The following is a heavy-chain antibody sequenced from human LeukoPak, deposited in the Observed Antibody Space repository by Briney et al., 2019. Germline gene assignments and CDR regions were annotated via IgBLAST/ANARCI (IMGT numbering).Heavy chain of an antibody. CDR2: ISSSSSYI. J-gene: IGHJ4*02. CDR3: AREGDYIWGNYRCDF. D-gene: IGHD3-16*02. V-gene: IGHV3-21*04. CDR1: GFTFSSYS. Sequence: GGSLRLPCAASGFTFSSYSMNWVRQAPGKGLEWVSSISSSSSYIYYADSVKGRFTISRDNAKNPLYLQMNSLRAEDTAVYYCAREGDYIWGNYRCDFWGQGTLVTVSS.